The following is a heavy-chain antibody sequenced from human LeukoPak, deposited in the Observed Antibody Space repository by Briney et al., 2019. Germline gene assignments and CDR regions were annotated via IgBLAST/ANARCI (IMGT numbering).Heavy chain of an antibody. CDR3: ATPGVAAAAPDAFDI. D-gene: IGHD6-13*01. J-gene: IGHJ3*02. Sequence: ASVKVSCKASGYTFTSYAMHWVRQAPGQRLEWMGWINAGNGNTKYSQKFQGRVTITRDTSASTAYMELSSLRSEDTDVYYCATPGVAAAAPDAFDIWGQGTMVTVSS. V-gene: IGHV1-3*01. CDR1: GYTFTSYA. CDR2: INAGNGNT.